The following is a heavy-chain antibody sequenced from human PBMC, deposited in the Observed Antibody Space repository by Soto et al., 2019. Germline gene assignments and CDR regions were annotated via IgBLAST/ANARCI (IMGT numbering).Heavy chain of an antibody. Sequence: QVQLVESGGGVVQPGRSLRLSCAASGFTFSSYGMHWVRQAPGKGLEWVAVIWYDGSNKYYADSVKGRFTISRDNSENTLYLQMNSLRAEDTAVYYCARDHHSSGWSGNFDYWGQGTLVTVSS. V-gene: IGHV3-33*01. J-gene: IGHJ4*02. CDR1: GFTFSSYG. CDR2: IWYDGSNK. D-gene: IGHD6-19*01. CDR3: ARDHHSSGWSGNFDY.